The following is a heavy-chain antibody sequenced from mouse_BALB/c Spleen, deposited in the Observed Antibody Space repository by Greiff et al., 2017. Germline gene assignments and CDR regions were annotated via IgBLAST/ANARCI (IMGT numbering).Heavy chain of an antibody. V-gene: IGHV1-14*01. CDR2: INPYNDGT. D-gene: IGHD1-2*01. CDR1: GYTFTSYV. CDR3: ARKGYYGEAWFAY. Sequence: VQLQQSGPELVKPGASVKMSCKASGYTFTSYVMHWVKQKPGQGLEWIGYINPYNDGTKYNEKCKGKATLTSDKSSSTAYMELSSLTSEDSAVYYCARKGYYGEAWFAYWGQGTLVTVSA. J-gene: IGHJ3*01.